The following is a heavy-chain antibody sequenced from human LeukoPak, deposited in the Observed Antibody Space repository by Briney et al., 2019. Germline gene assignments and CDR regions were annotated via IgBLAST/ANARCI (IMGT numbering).Heavy chain of an antibody. CDR1: GLTFSSYS. CDR2: ISSSSSYI. CDR3: ARVRHYYDSSGYYYDY. D-gene: IGHD3-22*01. Sequence: GGSLRLSCAASGLTFSSYSMNWVRQAPGKGLEWVSSISSSSSYIYYADSVKGRFTISRDNAKNSLYLQMDSLRAEDTAVYYCARVRHYYDSSGYYYDYWGQGTLVTVSS. J-gene: IGHJ4*02. V-gene: IGHV3-21*01.